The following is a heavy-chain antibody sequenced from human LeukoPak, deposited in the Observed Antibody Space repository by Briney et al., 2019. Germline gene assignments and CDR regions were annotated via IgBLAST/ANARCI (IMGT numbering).Heavy chain of an antibody. CDR2: ISSSSSYI. CDR3: ATERWLQFGVDY. V-gene: IGHV3-21*01. CDR1: GFTFSSYS. J-gene: IGHJ4*02. D-gene: IGHD5-24*01. Sequence: GGSLRLSCAASGFTFSSYSMNWVRQAPGKGLEWVSSISSSSSYIYYADSVKGRFTISRDNAKNSLYLQMNSLRAEDTAVYYCATERWLQFGVDYWGQGTLVTVSS.